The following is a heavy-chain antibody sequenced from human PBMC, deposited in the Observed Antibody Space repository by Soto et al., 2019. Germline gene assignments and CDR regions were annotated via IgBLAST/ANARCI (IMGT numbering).Heavy chain of an antibody. Sequence: EVQLVESGGGMVQPGGSLRLSCAASGFTFSNYEMSWVRQAPGKGLEWVSYISSSGSTIYYADSMKGRFIISRDNAKKSLYLQMNSLRAEDTAVYYCARPLERRVHGAFDIWGQGTMVTVSS. D-gene: IGHD1-1*01. CDR1: GFTFSNYE. V-gene: IGHV3-48*03. J-gene: IGHJ3*02. CDR2: ISSSGSTI. CDR3: ARPLERRVHGAFDI.